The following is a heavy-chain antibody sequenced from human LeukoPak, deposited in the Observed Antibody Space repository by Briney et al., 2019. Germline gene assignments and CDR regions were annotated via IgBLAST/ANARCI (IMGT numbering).Heavy chain of an antibody. CDR2: IYYSGST. V-gene: IGHV4-30-4*08. J-gene: IGHJ6*03. D-gene: IGHD3-3*01. CDR3: ARTVLRFLEWLPPRPYYYYMDV. CDR1: GGTFSSYAI. Sequence: SCKASGGTFSSYAISWIRQPPGKGLEWIGYIYYSGSTYYNPSLKSRVTISVDTSKNQFSLKLSSVTAADTAVYYCARTVLRFLEWLPPRPYYYYMDVWGKGTTVTVSS.